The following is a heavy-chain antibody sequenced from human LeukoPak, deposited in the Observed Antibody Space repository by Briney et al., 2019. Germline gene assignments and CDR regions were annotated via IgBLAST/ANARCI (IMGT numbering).Heavy chain of an antibody. J-gene: IGHJ6*02. Sequence: SQTLSLTCTVSGGSISSGGYYWSWIRQHPGKGLEWIGYIFYSGSTYYNPSLKSRVTISVDTSKNQFSLKLSSVTAADTAVYYCARDHRSLPMDVWGQGTTVTVSS. CDR2: IFYSGST. CDR3: ARDHRSLPMDV. CDR1: GGSISSGGYY. V-gene: IGHV4-31*03.